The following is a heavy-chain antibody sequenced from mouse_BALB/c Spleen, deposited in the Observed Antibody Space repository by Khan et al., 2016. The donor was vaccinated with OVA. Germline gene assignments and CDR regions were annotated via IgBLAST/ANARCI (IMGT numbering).Heavy chain of an antibody. CDR3: ARHEEGNDDYNDYAIDY. D-gene: IGHD2-4*01. CDR1: GYTFTEFI. J-gene: IGHJ4*01. Sequence: QVQLKESGAELVKPGASVKLSCKASGYTFTEFIIHWVKQRPGQGLEWIGWFYPGSGTIKYTEKFKDKATLTADQSSTPVYMELSRLTSEDSAVSIGARHEEGNDDYNDYAIDYWGQGTSVTVSS. V-gene: IGHV1-62-2*01. CDR2: FYPGSGTI.